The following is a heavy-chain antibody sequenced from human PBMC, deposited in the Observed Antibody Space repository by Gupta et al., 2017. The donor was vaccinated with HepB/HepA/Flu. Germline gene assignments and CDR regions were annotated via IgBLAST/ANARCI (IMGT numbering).Heavy chain of an antibody. CDR3: AKARRGTQTMIAFDI. CDR2: ISGSGTTT. V-gene: IGHV3-23*01. CDR1: GFPFDNYA. Sequence: EVQLLESGGGLVQPGGSLRLSCDASGFPFDNYAMSWVRQAPGKGLEWVSGISGSGTTTYYAGSVKGRFTISRDNSKNTVYLQTNSLGAEDTAVYYCAKARRGTQTMIAFDIWGQGTMITVSS. D-gene: IGHD1-1*01. J-gene: IGHJ3*02.